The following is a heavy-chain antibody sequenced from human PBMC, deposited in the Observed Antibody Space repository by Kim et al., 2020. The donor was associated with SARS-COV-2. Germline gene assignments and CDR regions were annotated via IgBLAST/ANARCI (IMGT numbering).Heavy chain of an antibody. CDR2: IYYTGST. V-gene: IGHV4-39*02. CDR1: GGSISSNNFY. J-gene: IGHJ6*02. CDR3: GGRTSYYYYYALDV. Sequence: SETLSLTCTVSGGSISSNNFYGGWIRQPPGKGLEWIGSIYYTGSTYDNPSLKSRLTISADTSKNHFSLKLSSVTAADAAVYYCGGRTSYYYYYALDVWG. D-gene: IGHD2-8*01.